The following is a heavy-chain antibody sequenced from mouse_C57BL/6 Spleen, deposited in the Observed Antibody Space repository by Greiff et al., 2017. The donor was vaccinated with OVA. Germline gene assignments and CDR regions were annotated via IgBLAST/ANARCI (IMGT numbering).Heavy chain of an antibody. CDR1: GFTFSDYY. Sequence: EVQLQESEGGLVQPGSSMKLSCTASGFTFSDYYMAWVRQVPEKGLEWVANINYDGSSTYYLDSLKSRFIISRDNAKNILYLQMSSLKSEDTATYDCARAYGNYGYYAMDYWGQGTSVTVSS. D-gene: IGHD2-1*01. CDR2: INYDGSST. CDR3: ARAYGNYGYYAMDY. J-gene: IGHJ4*01. V-gene: IGHV5-16*01.